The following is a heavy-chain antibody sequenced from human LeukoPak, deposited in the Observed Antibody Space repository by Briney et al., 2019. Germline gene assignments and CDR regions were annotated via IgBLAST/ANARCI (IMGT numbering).Heavy chain of an antibody. CDR1: GYTFTGYY. CDR2: INPNSGDT. Sequence: ASVTVSCKASGYTFTGYYMHWVRQAPGQGLEWMGRINPNSGDTGYAQKFQGRVTMTRDTSISTAFMELTSLRSEDTAVYYCARGPPNWGFDFWGQGALVTVSS. J-gene: IGHJ4*02. V-gene: IGHV1-2*06. D-gene: IGHD7-27*01. CDR3: ARGPPNWGFDF.